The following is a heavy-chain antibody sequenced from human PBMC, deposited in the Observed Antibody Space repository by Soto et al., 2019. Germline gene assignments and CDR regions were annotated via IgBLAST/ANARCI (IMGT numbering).Heavy chain of an antibody. J-gene: IGHJ5*02. CDR1: GYTFTSYD. D-gene: IGHD3-3*01. V-gene: IGHV1-8*01. CDR3: AGGDRWYYYFSSGYLEAGFDP. Sequence: QVQLVQSGAEVKKPGASVKVSCKASGYTFTSYDINWVRQATGQGLEWMGWMNPNSGNTGYAQKFQGRVTMTRNTAISTAYMGLSSLRSEYTAVYYWAGGDRWYYYFSSGYLEAGFDPWGQGTLVTVSS. CDR2: MNPNSGNT.